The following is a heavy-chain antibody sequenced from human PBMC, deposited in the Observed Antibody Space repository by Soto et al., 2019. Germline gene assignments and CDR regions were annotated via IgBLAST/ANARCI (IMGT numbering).Heavy chain of an antibody. J-gene: IGHJ4*02. Sequence: QVQLVESGGGVVQPGRSLRLSCAASGFTFSSYAMHWVRQAPGKGLEWVAVISYDGSNKYYADSVKGRFTISRDNSKNTLYLQMNSLRAEDTAVYYCARGVVPAAPFDYWGQGTLVTVSS. CDR2: ISYDGSNK. CDR3: ARGVVPAAPFDY. CDR1: GFTFSSYA. V-gene: IGHV3-30-3*01. D-gene: IGHD2-2*01.